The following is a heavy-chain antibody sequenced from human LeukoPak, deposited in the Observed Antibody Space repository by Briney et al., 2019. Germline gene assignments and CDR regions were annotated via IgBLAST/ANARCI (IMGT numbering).Heavy chain of an antibody. CDR1: GYTFTDYY. J-gene: IGHJ4*02. CDR2: LNPNNGAT. V-gene: IGHV1-2*02. D-gene: IGHD2-15*01. Sequence: ASVKVSCNASGYTFTDYYMHWVRQAPGQGLECMGWLNPNNGATNFAQKFQGRVTMTRDTSISTTYMELSRLRSDDTAVYYCARDLGFCSGGSCGSMTTVTSYDYWGQGTLVTVSS. CDR3: ARDLGFCSGGSCGSMTTVTSYDY.